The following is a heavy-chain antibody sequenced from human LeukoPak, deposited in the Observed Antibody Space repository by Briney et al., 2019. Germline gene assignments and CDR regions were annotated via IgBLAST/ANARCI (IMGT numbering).Heavy chain of an antibody. CDR3: ARELRAYYGSGSYYADY. CDR2: IIPILGIA. CDR1: GGTFSSYA. J-gene: IGHJ4*02. V-gene: IGHV1-69*04. D-gene: IGHD3-10*01. Sequence: GASVKVSCKASGGTFSSYAISWVRQAPGQGLEWMGRIIPILGIANYAQKFQGRVTITADKSTSTAYMELGSLRSEDTAVYYCARELRAYYGSGSYYADYWGQGTLVTVSS.